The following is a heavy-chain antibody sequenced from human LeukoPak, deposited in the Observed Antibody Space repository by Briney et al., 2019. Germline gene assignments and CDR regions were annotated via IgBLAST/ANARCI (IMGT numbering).Heavy chain of an antibody. D-gene: IGHD6-19*01. CDR1: GGSISSYY. CDR2: IYYSGST. V-gene: IGHV4-59*01. CDR3: ARDQYLSSGWYTSHYGMDV. Sequence: SETLSLTCTASGGSISSYYWSWIRQPPGKGLEWIGYIYYSGSTNYNPSLKSRVTISVDMSKNQFSLKLSSVTAADTAVYYCARDQYLSSGWYTSHYGMDVWGQGTTVTVSS. J-gene: IGHJ6*02.